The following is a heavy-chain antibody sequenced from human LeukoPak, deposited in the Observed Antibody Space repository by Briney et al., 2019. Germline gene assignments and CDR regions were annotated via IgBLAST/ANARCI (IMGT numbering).Heavy chain of an antibody. D-gene: IGHD6-19*01. CDR2: ISGSSSYI. J-gene: IGHJ5*02. V-gene: IGHV3-21*01. CDR3: ARGQTSVAGTGYNWFDP. Sequence: GSLRLSCAASGFTFDDYAMHWVRQAPGKGLEWVSSISGSSSYIYYADSVKGRFTISRDNAKKSLYLQMNSLRAEDTAVYYCARGQTSVAGTGYNWFDPWGQGTLVTVSS. CDR1: GFTFDDYA.